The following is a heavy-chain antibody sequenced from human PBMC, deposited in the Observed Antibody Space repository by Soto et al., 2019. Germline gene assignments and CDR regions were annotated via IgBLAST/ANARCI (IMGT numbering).Heavy chain of an antibody. Sequence: SETLSLTCTVSGGSISSSSYYWGWIRQPPGKGLEWIGSIYYSGSTYYNPSLKSRVTISVDTSKNQFSLKLSSVTAADTAVYYCARQVTTVTLFDYWGQGTLVTVSS. CDR1: GGSISSSSYY. CDR3: ARQVTTVTLFDY. V-gene: IGHV4-39*01. J-gene: IGHJ4*02. D-gene: IGHD4-17*01. CDR2: IYYSGST.